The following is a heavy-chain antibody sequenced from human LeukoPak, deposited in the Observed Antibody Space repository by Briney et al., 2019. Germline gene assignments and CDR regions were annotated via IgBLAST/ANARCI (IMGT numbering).Heavy chain of an antibody. CDR1: GGSISSGGYY. CDR2: IYHSGST. J-gene: IGHJ4*02. V-gene: IGHV4-30-2*01. CDR3: ARAKDVSPFDY. Sequence: SETLSLTCTVSGGSISSGGYYWSWIRQPPGKGLEWIGYIYHSGSTYYNPSLKSRVTISVDRSENQFSLKLSSVTAADTAMYYCARAKDVSPFDYWGQGTLVTVSS.